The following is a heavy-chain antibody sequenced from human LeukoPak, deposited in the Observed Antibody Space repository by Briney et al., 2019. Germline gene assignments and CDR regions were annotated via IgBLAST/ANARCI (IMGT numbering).Heavy chain of an antibody. J-gene: IGHJ4*02. CDR2: IYSGERT. CDR3: AREAYYYDTSGYIDS. CDR1: GFTVRSNY. Sequence: GGSLRLXCAASGFTVRSNYMSWDRRAPGKGLEWVSVIYSGERTYYADSVEGRFTIYRDNSKNTLYLQMNSLRADDTAVYYCAREAYYYDTSGYIDSWGQGTLVTVSS. V-gene: IGHV3-53*01. D-gene: IGHD3-22*01.